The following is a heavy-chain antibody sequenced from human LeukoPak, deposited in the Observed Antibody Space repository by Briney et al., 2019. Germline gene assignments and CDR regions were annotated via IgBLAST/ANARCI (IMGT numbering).Heavy chain of an antibody. D-gene: IGHD1-26*01. CDR1: GGSISSSGYY. Sequence: PSETLSLTCIVSGGSISSSGYYWGWIRQPPGKGLGWIGSIYYSGSTYYNPSLKSRVTISVDTSKTRFSLKLSSVTAADTAVYYCARHIEHPSGSYYRFPDYWGQGTLVTVSS. V-gene: IGHV4-39*01. CDR2: IYYSGST. J-gene: IGHJ4*02. CDR3: ARHIEHPSGSYYRFPDY.